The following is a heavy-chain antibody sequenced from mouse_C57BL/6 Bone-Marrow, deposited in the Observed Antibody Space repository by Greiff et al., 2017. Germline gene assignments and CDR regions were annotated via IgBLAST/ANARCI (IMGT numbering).Heavy chain of an antibody. V-gene: IGHV1-42*01. CDR2: INPSTGGT. J-gene: IGHJ1*03. D-gene: IGHD3-1*01. CDR3: ARWGAYWYFDV. CDR1: GYSFTGYY. Sequence: VQLKESGPELVKPGASVKISCKASGYSFTGYYMNWVKQSPEKSLEWIGEINPSTGGTTYNQKFKAKATLTVDKSSSTAYMQLKSLTSEDSAVYYCARWGAYWYFDVWGTGTTVTVSS.